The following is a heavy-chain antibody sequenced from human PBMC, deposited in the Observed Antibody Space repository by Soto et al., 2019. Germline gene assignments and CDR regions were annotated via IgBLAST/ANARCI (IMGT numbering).Heavy chain of an antibody. V-gene: IGHV1-2*04. CDR2: INPNSGGT. CDR3: ARETLSIAAAGYYYYYYGMDV. Sequence: ASVKVSCKASGYTFTGYYMHWVRQAPGQGLEWMGWINPNSGGTNYAQKFQGWVTMTRDTSISTAYMELSRLRSDDTAVYYCARETLSIAAAGYYYYYYGMDVWGQGNTVTVSS. D-gene: IGHD6-13*01. J-gene: IGHJ6*02. CDR1: GYTFTGYY.